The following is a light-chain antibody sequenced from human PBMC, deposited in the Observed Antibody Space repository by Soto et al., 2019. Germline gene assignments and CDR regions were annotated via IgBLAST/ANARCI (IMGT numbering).Light chain of an antibody. V-gene: IGKV1-39*01. CDR1: QSISSY. J-gene: IGKJ4*01. CDR3: QQCYSTPLT. CDR2: DAS. Sequence: DIQMTQSPSSLSASVGDRVTITCRASQSISSYLNWYQQKPGKAPNLLIYDASSLQSGVPSRFSGSGSGTDFTLTISSLQPEDFATYYCQQCYSTPLTFGGGTKVEIK.